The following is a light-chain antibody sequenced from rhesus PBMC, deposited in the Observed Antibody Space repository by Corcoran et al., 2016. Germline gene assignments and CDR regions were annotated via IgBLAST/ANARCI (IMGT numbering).Light chain of an antibody. CDR3: QHSYVTPDS. Sequence: DIQMTQSPSSLSASVGDRVTITCRASENVNNYLHWYQQKPGKAPQPLIYKASNLQSGAPARFSGSGSGTDFTLTIRSLRPEDFATYCCQHSYVTPDSFGQGAKVEIK. V-gene: IGKV1-74*01. CDR2: KAS. CDR1: ENVNNY. J-gene: IGKJ2*01.